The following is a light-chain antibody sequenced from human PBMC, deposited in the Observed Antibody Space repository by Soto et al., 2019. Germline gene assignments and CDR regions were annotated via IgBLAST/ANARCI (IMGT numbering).Light chain of an antibody. CDR3: QRHLNGPPAIT. Sequence: IVLTQSPAALSLSPGESATLSCRASQSVASSLAWYQQSPGQAPKLLIYAASIRATGVPARFSASGSGTDFTLTNSSLELEDFAVYHCQRHLNGPPAITFGQGTRLDI. J-gene: IGKJ5*01. V-gene: IGKV3-11*01. CDR1: QSVASS. CDR2: AAS.